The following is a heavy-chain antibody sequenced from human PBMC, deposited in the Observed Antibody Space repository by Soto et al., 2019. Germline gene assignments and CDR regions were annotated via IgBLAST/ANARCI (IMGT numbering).Heavy chain of an antibody. Sequence: GGSLRLSCAASGFTFSSYEMNWVRRAPGKGLEWVSYISSSGSTIYYADSVKGRFTISRDNAKNSLYLQMNSLRAEDTAVYYCARVAGSSGYYLYYYYYYGMDVWGQGTTVTVSS. CDR2: ISSSGSTI. J-gene: IGHJ6*02. CDR1: GFTFSSYE. V-gene: IGHV3-48*03. CDR3: ARVAGSSGYYLYYYYYYGMDV. D-gene: IGHD3-22*01.